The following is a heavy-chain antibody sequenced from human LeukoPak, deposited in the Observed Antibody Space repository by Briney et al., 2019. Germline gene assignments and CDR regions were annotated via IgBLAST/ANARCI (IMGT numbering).Heavy chain of an antibody. J-gene: IGHJ1*01. CDR1: GGSISSYY. Sequence: SETLSLTCTVSGGSISSYYWSWIRQAPGKGMEWIGYIYYSGSTTYNPSLKSRVTISVDTSKNQFSLKLSSVTAADTAVYYCASLSRYYGSGSYYNDEYFQHWGQGTLVTVSS. CDR2: IYYSGST. CDR3: ASLSRYYGSGSYYNDEYFQH. V-gene: IGHV4-59*12. D-gene: IGHD3-10*01.